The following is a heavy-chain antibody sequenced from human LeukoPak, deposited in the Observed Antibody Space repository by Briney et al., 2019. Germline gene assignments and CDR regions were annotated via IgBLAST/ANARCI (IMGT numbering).Heavy chain of an antibody. J-gene: IGHJ4*02. V-gene: IGHV4-59*08. CDR3: ARHPSRNAAFFDY. D-gene: IGHD2-15*01. CDR1: GGSTSSYY. CDR2: IYYSGST. Sequence: SETLSLTCTVSGGSTSSYYWSWIRQPPGKGLEWIGYIYYSGSTNYNPSLKSRVTISVDTSKNQFSLKLSSVTAADTAVYYCARHPSRNAAFFDYWGQGTLVTVSS.